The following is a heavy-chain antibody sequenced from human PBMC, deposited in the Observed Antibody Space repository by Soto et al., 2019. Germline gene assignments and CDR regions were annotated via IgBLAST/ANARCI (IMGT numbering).Heavy chain of an antibody. Sequence: ASETLSLTCTVSGGSISSYYWSWIRQPPGKGLEWIGYIYYSGSTNYNASLKSRVTISVDTSKNQFSLKLSSVTAADTAVYYCARARHSSGWYSPPTGYYYMDVWGKGTTVTVSS. CDR3: ARARHSSGWYSPPTGYYYMDV. CDR1: GGSISSYY. CDR2: IYYSGST. J-gene: IGHJ6*03. V-gene: IGHV4-59*08. D-gene: IGHD6-19*01.